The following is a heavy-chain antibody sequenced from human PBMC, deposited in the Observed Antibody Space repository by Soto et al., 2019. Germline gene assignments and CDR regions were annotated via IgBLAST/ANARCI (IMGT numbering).Heavy chain of an antibody. D-gene: IGHD2-2*01. Sequence: SSVKVSCKASGYTFTGYYIPWVRQAPGQGLEWMVWINPDSGGTSYAQKFQGRVSMTRDTSTSTVYMELTCLRSDDTAVYYCARDGCRHCSSTSCYNYYFYYGMVVWGQGTTVTVS. J-gene: IGHJ6*02. CDR1: GYTFTGYY. CDR3: ARDGCRHCSSTSCYNYYFYYGMVV. V-gene: IGHV1-2*02. CDR2: INPDSGGT.